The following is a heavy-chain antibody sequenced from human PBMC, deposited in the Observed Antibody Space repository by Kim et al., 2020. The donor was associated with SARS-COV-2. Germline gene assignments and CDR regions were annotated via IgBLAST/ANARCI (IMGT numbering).Heavy chain of an antibody. CDR2: INHSGST. Sequence: SETLSLTCAVYGGSFSGYYWSWIRQPPGKGLEWIGEINHSGSTNYNPSLKSRVTISVDTSKNQFSLKLSSVTAADTAVYYCARGPPLSWYYYNIYYFDY. J-gene: IGHJ4*01. CDR3: ARGPPLSWYYYNIYYFDY. D-gene: IGHD1-26*01. V-gene: IGHV4-34*01. CDR1: GGSFSGYY.